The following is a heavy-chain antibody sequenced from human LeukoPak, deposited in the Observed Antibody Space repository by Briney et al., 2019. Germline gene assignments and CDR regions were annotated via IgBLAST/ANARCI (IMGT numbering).Heavy chain of an antibody. CDR2: ISYDGSNK. J-gene: IGHJ6*03. CDR3: ARAAYCSSTSCYRVYYYYYMDV. D-gene: IGHD2-2*01. V-gene: IGHV3-30*03. CDR1: GFTFSSYG. Sequence: GGSLRLSCAASGFTFSSYGMHWVRQAPGKGLEWVAVISYDGSNKYYADSVKGRFTISRDNSKNTLYLQMNSLRAEDTAVYYCARAAYCSSTSCYRVYYYYYMDVWGKGTTVTVSS.